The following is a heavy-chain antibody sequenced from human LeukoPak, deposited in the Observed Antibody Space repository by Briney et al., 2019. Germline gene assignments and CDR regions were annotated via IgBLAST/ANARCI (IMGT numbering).Heavy chain of an antibody. CDR1: GFGFSYAW. V-gene: IGHV3-15*01. J-gene: IGHJ4*02. CDR2: IKRKSDCETT. CDR3: TTAPSGYAYMNGWHLDY. D-gene: IGHD5-18*01. Sequence: GGSLRLSCAASGFGFSYAWMSWVRQAPGKGPEWIGRIKRKSDCETTDYAAPVKGRLTISRDDSKNTLFLQMNSLKTEDTAFYYCTTAPSGYAYMNGWHLDYWGQGALVTVSS.